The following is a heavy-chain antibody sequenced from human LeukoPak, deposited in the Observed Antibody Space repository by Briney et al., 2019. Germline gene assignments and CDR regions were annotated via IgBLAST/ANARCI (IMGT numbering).Heavy chain of an antibody. CDR3: ARGRGLGVVSPYFDY. V-gene: IGHV3-53*01. D-gene: IGHD3-3*01. CDR2: IYGDGRT. CDR1: GFIVSNNY. Sequence: GGSLRLSCVVSGFIVSNNYIIWVRQAPGNGLERVSVIYGDGRTSHSASVRGRFTISRDNSKNIVSLQMNNLRAEDTAVYYCARGRGLGVVSPYFDYWGQGTLVTVSS. J-gene: IGHJ4*02.